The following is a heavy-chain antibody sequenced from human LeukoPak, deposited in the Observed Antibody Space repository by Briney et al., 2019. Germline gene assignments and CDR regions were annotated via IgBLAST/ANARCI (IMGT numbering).Heavy chain of an antibody. CDR2: ISSSSSYI. D-gene: IGHD4-17*01. CDR1: GFTFSSYA. Sequence: RGGSLRLSCAVSGFTFSSYAMSWVRQAPGKGLEWVSSISSSSSYIYYADSVKGRFTISRDNAKNSLYLQMNSLRAEDTAVYYCARAVYGFDAFDIWGQGTMVTVSS. J-gene: IGHJ3*02. V-gene: IGHV3-21*01. CDR3: ARAVYGFDAFDI.